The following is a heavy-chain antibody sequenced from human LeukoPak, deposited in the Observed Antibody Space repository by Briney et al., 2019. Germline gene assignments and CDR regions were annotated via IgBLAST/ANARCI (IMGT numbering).Heavy chain of an antibody. CDR3: ARVNINNWHSCDY. D-gene: IGHD1-1*01. CDR1: GGSISSNNW. J-gene: IGHJ4*02. CDR2: IYHSGSP. V-gene: IGHV4-4*02. Sequence: ASQTLSLTCAVSGGSISSNNWWGWVRQPPGKGLEWIGEIYHSGSPNYNPSLKSRVTISVDKSRNHFSLNLSSVTAADTAVYYCARVNINNWHSCDYWGQGTLVTVSS.